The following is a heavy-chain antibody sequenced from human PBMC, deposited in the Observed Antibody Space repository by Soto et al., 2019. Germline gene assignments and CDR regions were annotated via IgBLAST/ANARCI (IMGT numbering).Heavy chain of an antibody. CDR3: ARGSGHDYYYYGMDV. Sequence: SETLSLTCTVSGGSISSGGYYWSWIRQHPGKGLEWIGYIYYSGSTYYNPSLKSRVNISVDTSKNQFSLKLSSVTAADTAVYYCARGSGHDYYYYGMDVWGQGTTVNVSS. J-gene: IGHJ6*02. CDR2: IYYSGST. D-gene: IGHD1-26*01. V-gene: IGHV4-31*03. CDR1: GGSISSGGYY.